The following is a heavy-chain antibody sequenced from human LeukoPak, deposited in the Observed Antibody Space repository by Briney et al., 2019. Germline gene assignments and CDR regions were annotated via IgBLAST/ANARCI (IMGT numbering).Heavy chain of an antibody. D-gene: IGHD3-10*01. CDR2: ISGRGDDR. CDR1: GFTFNTYA. V-gene: IGHV3-23*01. Sequence: GGSLRLSCAASGFTFNTYAMNWVRQAPGKGLEWVSGISGRGDDRYYADSVKGRFTISRDNSRNILSLQMNSLRAEDTAVYYCAQGENFYYGSGTYQPNWGQGTLVTVSS. J-gene: IGHJ4*02. CDR3: AQGENFYYGSGTYQPN.